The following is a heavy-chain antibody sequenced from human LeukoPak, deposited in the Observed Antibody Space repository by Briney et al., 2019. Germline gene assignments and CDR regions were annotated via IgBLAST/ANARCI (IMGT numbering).Heavy chain of an antibody. D-gene: IGHD2-15*01. CDR1: GFTFSTYG. CDR2: IWFDGSHK. V-gene: IGHV3-30*02. CDR3: AKDPNSGGTNWFDP. J-gene: IGHJ5*02. Sequence: GGSLRLSCAASGFTFSTYGMHWVRQAPGKGLEWVAFIWFDGSHKNYGDSVKGRFTISRDNSKNTLYLQMSSLRVEDTAIYYCAKDPNSGGTNWFDPWGQGTLVTVSS.